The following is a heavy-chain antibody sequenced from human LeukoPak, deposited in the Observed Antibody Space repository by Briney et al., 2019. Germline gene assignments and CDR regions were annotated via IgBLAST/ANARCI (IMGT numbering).Heavy chain of an antibody. Sequence: SETLSLTCTVSGGSISSGSYYWSWIRQPPGKGLEWIGEINHSGSTNYNPSLKSRVTISVDTSKNQFSLKLSSVTAADTAVYYCARGLSYSSSWFPRHRNHWFDPWGQGTLVTVSS. CDR1: GGSISSGSYY. CDR3: ARGLSYSSSWFPRHRNHWFDP. CDR2: INHSGST. V-gene: IGHV4-39*07. D-gene: IGHD6-13*01. J-gene: IGHJ5*02.